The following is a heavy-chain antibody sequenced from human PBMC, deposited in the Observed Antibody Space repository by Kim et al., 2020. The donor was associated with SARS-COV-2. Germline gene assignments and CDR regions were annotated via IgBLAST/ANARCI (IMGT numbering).Heavy chain of an antibody. CDR3: ARDAGYYDRYYYGMDV. Sequence: GGSLRLSCAASGFTFSSYEMNWVRQAPGKGLGWVSYISSSGSTIYYADSVKGRFTISRDNAKNSLYLQMNSLRAEDTAVYYCARDAGYYDRYYYGMDVWGQGTTVTVSS. V-gene: IGHV3-48*03. CDR2: ISSSGSTI. J-gene: IGHJ6*02. D-gene: IGHD3-22*01. CDR1: GFTFSSYE.